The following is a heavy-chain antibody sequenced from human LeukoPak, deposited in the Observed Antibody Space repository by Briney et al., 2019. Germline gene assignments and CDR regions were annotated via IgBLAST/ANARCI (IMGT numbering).Heavy chain of an antibody. CDR1: GFTFSHYG. J-gene: IGHJ5*01. CDR3: AKDAQRGFDYSNSLES. Sequence: PGRSLRLSCAAAGFTFSHYGMHWVRQAPGKGLEWVAVIWSDGTNQYYADSVKGRFTISRDDSRNTVYLQMNSLRPEDTGVYYCAKDAQRGFDYSNSLESWGQGTPVTVST. D-gene: IGHD4-11*01. CDR2: IWSDGTNQ. V-gene: IGHV3-33*06.